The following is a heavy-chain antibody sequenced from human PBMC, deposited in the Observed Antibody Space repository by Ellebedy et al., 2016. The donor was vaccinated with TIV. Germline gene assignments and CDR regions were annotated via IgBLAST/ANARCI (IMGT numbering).Heavy chain of an antibody. D-gene: IGHD3-10*01. Sequence: GGSLRLSCEASGFTFSSYTMNWVRQAPGKGLEWVACITSSSDYIYYADSLKGRFTISRDNSKNTLYLQMNSLRTEDTAVHYCVKDRGNYGGAPYNGMDVWGQGTTVIVSS. CDR1: GFTFSSYT. J-gene: IGHJ6*02. CDR3: VKDRGNYGGAPYNGMDV. CDR2: ITSSSDYI. V-gene: IGHV3-21*01.